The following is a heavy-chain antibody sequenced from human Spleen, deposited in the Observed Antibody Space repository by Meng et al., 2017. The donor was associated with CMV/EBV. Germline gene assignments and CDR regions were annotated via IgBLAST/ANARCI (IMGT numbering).Heavy chain of an antibody. D-gene: IGHD2-2*01. CDR2: INTDGRST. CDR1: GFIFSSYW. Sequence: GESLKISCAASGFIFSSYWMHWVRQAPGKGLVWVSRINTDGRSTRYVDSVKGRVTVSRDNAKNTLYLQMNSLSADDTAVYYCVRGEICSATSCPYYYGMDVWGQGTTVTVSS. J-gene: IGHJ6*02. CDR3: VRGEICSATSCPYYYGMDV. V-gene: IGHV3-74*01.